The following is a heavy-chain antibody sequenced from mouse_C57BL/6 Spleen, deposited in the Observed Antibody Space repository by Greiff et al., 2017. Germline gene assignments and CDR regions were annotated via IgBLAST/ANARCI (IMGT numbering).Heavy chain of an antibody. CDR2: IRLKSDNYAT. D-gene: IGHD5-1*01. Sequence: EVNVVESGGGLVQPGGSMKLSCVASGFTFSNYWMNWVRQSPEKGLEWVAQIRLKSDNYATHYAESVKGRFTISRDDSKSSVYLQMNNLRAEDTGIYYCTQYYDAMDYWGQGTSVTVSS. CDR3: TQYYDAMDY. V-gene: IGHV6-3*01. J-gene: IGHJ4*01. CDR1: GFTFSNYW.